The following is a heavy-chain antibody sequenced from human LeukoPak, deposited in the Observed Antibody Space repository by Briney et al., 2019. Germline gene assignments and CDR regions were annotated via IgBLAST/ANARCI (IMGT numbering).Heavy chain of an antibody. CDR3: ARVRDTGTLYMASDY. V-gene: IGHV1-24*01. J-gene: IGHJ4*02. CDR1: GYTLTELS. CDR2: FDPEDGET. D-gene: IGHD7-27*01. Sequence: ASVKVSCKVSGYTLTELSMHWVRQAPGKGFEWMGGFDPEDGETIYAQKFQGRVTMTSDTSTSTVYMELSSLRSEDTAVYYCARVRDTGTLYMASDYWGQGTLVTVSS.